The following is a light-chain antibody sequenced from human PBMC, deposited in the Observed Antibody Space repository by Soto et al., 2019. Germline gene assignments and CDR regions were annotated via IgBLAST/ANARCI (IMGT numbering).Light chain of an antibody. CDR3: MQGTHWLT. J-gene: IGKJ4*01. CDR1: QSLVYSDGNTY. Sequence: DVVMTQSPLSLPVTLGQPASISCRSSQSLVYSDGNTYLSWFQQRPGQSPRRLIYKVPNRDSGVPDRFSGSGSGTDFTLKISRVEAEDVGVYYCMQGTHWLTFGGGTKVEIK. CDR2: KVP. V-gene: IGKV2-30*01.